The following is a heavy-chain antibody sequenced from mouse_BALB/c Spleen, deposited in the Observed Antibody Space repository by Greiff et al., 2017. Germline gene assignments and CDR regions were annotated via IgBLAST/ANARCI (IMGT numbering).Heavy chain of an antibody. V-gene: IGHV5-12-2*01. CDR3: ARQKYGNYPWFAY. D-gene: IGHD2-10*02. CDR2: ISNGGGST. CDR1: GFTFSSYT. J-gene: IGHJ3*01. Sequence: EVMLVESGGGLVQPGGSLKLSCAASGFTFSSYTMSWVRQTPEKRLEWVAYISNGGGSTYYPDTVKGRFTISRDNAKNTLYLQMSSLKSEDTAMYYCARQKYGNYPWFAYWGEGTLGTVSA.